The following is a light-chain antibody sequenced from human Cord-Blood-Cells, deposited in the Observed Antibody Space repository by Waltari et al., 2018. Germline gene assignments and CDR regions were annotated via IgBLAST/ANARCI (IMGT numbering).Light chain of an antibody. CDR2: EVS. Sequence: QSALTQPPSASGSPGPSVTLPCTGPSSDVGGYNYVSWYQQHPGNAPNLMIYEVSKRPSGVPDRFSCSKSGNTASLTVSGLRAEDEDDYYCSSYAGSNNFEVFGGGTKLTVL. CDR1: SSDVGGYNY. CDR3: SSYAGSNNFEV. V-gene: IGLV2-8*01. J-gene: IGLJ3*02.